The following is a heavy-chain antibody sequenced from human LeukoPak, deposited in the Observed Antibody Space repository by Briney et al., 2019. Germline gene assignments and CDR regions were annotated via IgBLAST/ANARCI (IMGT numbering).Heavy chain of an antibody. CDR2: IKHDGSEK. J-gene: IGHJ4*02. CDR3: ASRAAYFDF. V-gene: IGHV3-7*01. CDR1: GFTFSTHW. Sequence: PGGSLRLSCAASGFTFSTHWMSWVRQAPGKGLEWVASIKHDGSEKYYVDSVKGRFNISRDNTKNSLYLQMNSPRAEDTAVYYCASRAAYFDFWGQGTLVIVSS.